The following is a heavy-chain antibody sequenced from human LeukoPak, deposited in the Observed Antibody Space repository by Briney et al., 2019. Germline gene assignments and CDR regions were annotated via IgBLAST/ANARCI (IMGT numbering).Heavy chain of an antibody. J-gene: IGHJ6*02. V-gene: IGHV4-30-4*01. D-gene: IGHD2-2*01. CDR3: ARGDVVVLEGMDV. Sequence: SETLSLTCNVSGGSISSGDYYWSWIRQPPGKGLEWIGYIYYSGSTYYDPSLKSRVTISVDTSQNQFSLKLSSVTAADTAVYYCARGDVVVLEGMDVWGQGTTVTVSS. CDR2: IYYSGST. CDR1: GGSISSGDYY.